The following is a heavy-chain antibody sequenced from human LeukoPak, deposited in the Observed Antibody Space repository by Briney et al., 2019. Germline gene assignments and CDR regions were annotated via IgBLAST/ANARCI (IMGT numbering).Heavy chain of an antibody. CDR3: ARARLRYFLDY. V-gene: IGHV4-34*01. Sequence: SETLSLTCAVYGGSFSGYYWSWIRQPPGKGLEWIGEINHSGSTNYNPSLKSRVTISVETSKNRFSLKLSSVTAADTAVYYCARARLRYFLDYWGQGTLVTVSS. J-gene: IGHJ4*02. D-gene: IGHD3-9*01. CDR1: GGSFSGYY. CDR2: INHSGST.